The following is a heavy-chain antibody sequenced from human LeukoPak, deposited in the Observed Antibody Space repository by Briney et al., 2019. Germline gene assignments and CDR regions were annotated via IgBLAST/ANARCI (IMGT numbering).Heavy chain of an antibody. Sequence: TGGSLRLYCAASGFTFSNHIMHWVWQAPGKGLEWVSFIRFDGTNRHYVDTVKGRFTISRDNPNNMLYLQMNSLKFDDTAVYCCARHAYHSGDVDEWGEGTLVIVSS. J-gene: IGHJ4*02. V-gene: IGHV3-30*02. CDR1: GFTFSNHI. CDR3: ARHAYHSGDVDE. D-gene: IGHD7-27*01. CDR2: IRFDGTNR.